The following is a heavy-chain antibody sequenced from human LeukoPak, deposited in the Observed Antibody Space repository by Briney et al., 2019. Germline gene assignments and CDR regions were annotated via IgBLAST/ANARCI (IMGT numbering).Heavy chain of an antibody. J-gene: IGHJ4*02. Sequence: GGSLRLSCAASGFTFSSYEMNWVRQAPGKGLEWVSYISGSGSTIYYADSVKGRFTISRDNAKISLHLQMNSLRAEDTAIYYCVSAYGGLLDYWGQGILVTVSS. CDR3: VSAYGGLLDY. CDR1: GFTFSSYE. D-gene: IGHD3-10*01. V-gene: IGHV3-48*03. CDR2: ISGSGSTI.